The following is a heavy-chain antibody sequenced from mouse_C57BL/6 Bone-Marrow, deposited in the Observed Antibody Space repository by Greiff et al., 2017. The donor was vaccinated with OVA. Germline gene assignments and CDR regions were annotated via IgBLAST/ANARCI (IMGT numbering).Heavy chain of an antibody. CDR2: ISYSGST. J-gene: IGHJ1*03. CDR3: ARYPFYYDYDWYFDV. V-gene: IGHV3-8*01. CDR1: GYSITSDY. D-gene: IGHD2-4*01. Sequence: EVKLLESGPGLAKPSQTLSLTCSVTGYSITSDYWNWIRKFPGNKLEYMGYISYSGSTYYNPSLKSRISITRDTSKNQYYLQVNSETTEDTATYYCARYPFYYDYDWYFDVWGTGTTVTVSS.